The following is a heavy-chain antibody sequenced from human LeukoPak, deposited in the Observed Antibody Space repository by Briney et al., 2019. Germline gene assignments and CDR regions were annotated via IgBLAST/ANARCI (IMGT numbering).Heavy chain of an antibody. CDR1: GGSISSYY. CDR2: IYYSGST. J-gene: IGHJ3*02. Sequence: SETLSLTCTVSGGSISSYYWSWIRQPPGKGLEWIGYIYYSGSTNYNPSLKSRVTISVDTSKNQFSLKLSSVTAADTAVYYCARELISYSPGDAFDIWGQGTMVTVSS. CDR3: ARELISYSPGDAFDI. D-gene: IGHD2-15*01. V-gene: IGHV4-59*01.